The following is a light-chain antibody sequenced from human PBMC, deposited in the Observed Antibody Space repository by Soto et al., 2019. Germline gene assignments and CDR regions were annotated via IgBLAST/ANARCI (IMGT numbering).Light chain of an antibody. CDR3: QQYGTSPT. CDR2: GAS. CDR1: QNIYSN. V-gene: IGKV3-20*01. J-gene: IGKJ4*01. Sequence: IVMTQSPATLSVSPGERATLSCRASQNIYSNIAWYQQIPGQAPRLLIYGASSRATGIPDRFSGRGSGTDFTLTISRLEPEDFAFYYCQQYGTSPTFGGGTKVDIK.